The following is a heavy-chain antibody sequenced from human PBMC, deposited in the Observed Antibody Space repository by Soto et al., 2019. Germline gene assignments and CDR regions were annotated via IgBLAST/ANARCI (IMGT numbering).Heavy chain of an antibody. V-gene: IGHV4-59*08. CDR1: GGSISSYY. CDR2: IYYSGST. CDR3: ARQDYYGSGPYYYGLDV. D-gene: IGHD3-10*01. J-gene: IGHJ6*02. Sequence: QVQLQESGPGLVKPSETLSLICTVSGGSISSYYWSWIRQPPGKGLEWIGYIYYSGSTNYNPSHNSQVTISVDTSKNQFSLKLSSVTAADTAVYYCARQDYYGSGPYYYGLDVWGQGTTVTVSS.